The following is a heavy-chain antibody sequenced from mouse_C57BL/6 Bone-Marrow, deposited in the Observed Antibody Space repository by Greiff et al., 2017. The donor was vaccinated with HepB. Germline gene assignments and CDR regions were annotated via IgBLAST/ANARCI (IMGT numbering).Heavy chain of an antibody. CDR2: INPNYGTT. CDR1: GYSFTDYN. D-gene: IGHD1-1*01. CDR3: ARNYYGSRWYFDV. J-gene: IGHJ1*03. V-gene: IGHV1-39*01. Sequence: VQLKQSGPELVKPGSSVKISCKASGYSFTDYNMNWVKQSNGKSLEWIGVINPNYGTTSYNQKFKGKATLTVDQSSSTAYMQLNSLTSEDSAVYYCARNYYGSRWYFDVWGTGTTVTVSS.